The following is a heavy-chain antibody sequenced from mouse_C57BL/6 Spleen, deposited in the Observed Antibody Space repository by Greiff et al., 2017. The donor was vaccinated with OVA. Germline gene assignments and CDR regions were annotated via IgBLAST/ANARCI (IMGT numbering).Heavy chain of an antibody. D-gene: IGHD1-1*01. CDR1: GYTFTSYW. CDR2: IDPSDSYT. J-gene: IGHJ1*03. CDR3: ARGYYGSSYDFDV. V-gene: IGHV1-69*01. Sequence: QVQLQQPGAELVMPGASVKLSCKASGYTFTSYWMHWVKQRPGQGLEWIGEIDPSDSYTNYNQKFKGKSTLTVDKSSSTAYMQLSSLTSEDSAVYDCARGYYGSSYDFDVWGTGTTVTVSS.